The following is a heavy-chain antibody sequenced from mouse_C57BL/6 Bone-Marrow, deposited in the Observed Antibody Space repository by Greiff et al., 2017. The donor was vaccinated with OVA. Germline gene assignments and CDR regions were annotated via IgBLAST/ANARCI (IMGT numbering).Heavy chain of an antibody. V-gene: IGHV1-18*01. CDR1: GYTFTDYN. D-gene: IGHD1-1*01. CDR2: INPNNGGT. CDR3: ARDRGDYGSPAWFAY. J-gene: IGHJ3*01. Sequence: EVKLMESGPELVKPGASVKISCKASGYTFTDYNMDWVKQSHGKSLEWIGDINPNNGGTIYNQKFKGKATLTVDKSSSTAYMELRSLTSEDTAVYYCARDRGDYGSPAWFAYWGQGTLVTVSA.